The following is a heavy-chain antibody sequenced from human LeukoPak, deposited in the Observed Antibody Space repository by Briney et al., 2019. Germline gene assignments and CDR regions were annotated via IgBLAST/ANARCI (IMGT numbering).Heavy chain of an antibody. CDR2: IIPIFGTA. CDR1: GGAFSSYA. CDR3: ARGYSSGWYDDNWFDP. D-gene: IGHD6-19*01. J-gene: IGHJ5*02. V-gene: IGHV1-69*13. Sequence: SVKVSCKASGGAFSSYAISWVRQAPGQGLEWMGGIIPIFGTANYAQKFQGRVTITADESTSTAYMELSSLRSEDTAVYYCARGYSSGWYDDNWFDPWGQGTLVTVSS.